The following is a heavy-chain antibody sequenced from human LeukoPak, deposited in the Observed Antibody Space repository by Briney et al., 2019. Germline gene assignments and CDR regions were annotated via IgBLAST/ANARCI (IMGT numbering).Heavy chain of an antibody. J-gene: IGHJ4*02. V-gene: IGHV3-53*01. Sequence: GESPRLSCAASEFSVSHNYMSWVRQAPGKGLEWVSVIHSDGTTHYADSVKGRFTISRDNSKNTLYLQMNSLRVEDTAMYYCARETGYSTSWYAYYFDYWGQGTLVTVAS. CDR3: ARETGYSTSWYAYYFDY. D-gene: IGHD6-13*01. CDR1: EFSVSHNY. CDR2: IHSDGTT.